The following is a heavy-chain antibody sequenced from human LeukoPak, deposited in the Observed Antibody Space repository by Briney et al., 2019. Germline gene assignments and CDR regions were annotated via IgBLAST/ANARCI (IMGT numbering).Heavy chain of an antibody. CDR1: GFTFSSYA. CDR2: ISYDGSNK. Sequence: GGSLRLSCAASGFTFSSYAMHWVRQAPGKGLEWVAVISYDGSNKYYADSVKGRFTISRDNSKNTLYLQMNSLRAEDTAVYYCAKDYSSSWYSDAFDIWGQGTMVTVSS. J-gene: IGHJ3*02. V-gene: IGHV3-30-3*01. D-gene: IGHD6-13*01. CDR3: AKDYSSSWYSDAFDI.